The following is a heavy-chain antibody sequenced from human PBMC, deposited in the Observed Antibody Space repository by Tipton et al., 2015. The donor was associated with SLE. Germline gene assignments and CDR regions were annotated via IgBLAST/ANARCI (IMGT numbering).Heavy chain of an antibody. CDR1: GFSLSTYW. CDR2: INQDGSEK. D-gene: IGHD3-3*01. V-gene: IGHV3-7*03. Sequence: SLRLSCAASGFSLSTYWMSWVRQAPGKGLEWVANINQDGSEKYFVASVKGRFTISRDKAWNTVDLQRKSLRAEDTAVYYCTRDPRFGDDDYWGQGTRVPVTS. J-gene: IGHJ4*02. CDR3: TRDPRFGDDDY.